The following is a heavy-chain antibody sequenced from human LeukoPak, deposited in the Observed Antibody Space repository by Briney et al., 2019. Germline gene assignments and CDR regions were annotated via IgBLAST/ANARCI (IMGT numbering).Heavy chain of an antibody. D-gene: IGHD3-16*01. V-gene: IGHV3-48*03. CDR2: ISSSGSTI. Sequence: GGSLRLSCAASGFTFSSYEMNWVRQAPGKGLEWVSYISSSGSTIYYADSVKGRFTISRDNAKKSLYLQMNSLRAENTAVYYCARARLTDYVWGRRTFDIWGQGTMVTISS. CDR1: GFTFSSYE. CDR3: ARARLTDYVWGRRTFDI. J-gene: IGHJ3*02.